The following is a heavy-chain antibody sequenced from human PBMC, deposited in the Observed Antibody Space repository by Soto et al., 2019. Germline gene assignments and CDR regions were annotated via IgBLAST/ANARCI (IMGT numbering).Heavy chain of an antibody. D-gene: IGHD6-25*01. V-gene: IGHV4-38-2*01. J-gene: IGHJ4*02. CDR1: GYSISSGYY. CDR3: ASDHYSSGYLVSPY. Sequence: SETLSLTCAVSGYSISSGYYWGWVRQPPGKGLEGIGSFHHSGSISYNPSLKTRVTMSADMSKNEFSLKLTFVTAEDTAVYYCASDHYSSGYLVSPYWGQGALVTVSS. CDR2: FHHSGSI.